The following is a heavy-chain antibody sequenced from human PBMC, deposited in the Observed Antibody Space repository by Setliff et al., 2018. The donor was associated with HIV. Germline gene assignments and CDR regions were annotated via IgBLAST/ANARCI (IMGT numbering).Heavy chain of an antibody. CDR1: GESFSGYY. D-gene: IGHD3-22*01. CDR3: ARGTVITYFYDSSGSFDY. J-gene: IGHJ4*02. CDR2: VNHSGNT. Sequence: SETLSLTCAVYGESFSGYYWTWIRQPPGKGLEWLGEVNHSGNTNYNPSLKSRVTISADTSKNQFSLKMTSVTAADTAVYYCARGTVITYFYDSSGSFDYWGQGTLVTVSS. V-gene: IGHV4-34*01.